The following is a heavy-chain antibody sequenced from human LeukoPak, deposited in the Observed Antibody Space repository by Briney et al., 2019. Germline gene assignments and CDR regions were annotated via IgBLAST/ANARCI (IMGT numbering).Heavy chain of an antibody. CDR2: INPSGGST. CDR1: GYTFTSYY. D-gene: IGHD3-16*01. V-gene: IGHV1-46*01. Sequence: ASVKVSCKASGYTFTSYYMHWVRQAPGQGLEWMGIINPSGGSTSYAQKFQGRVTMTRDTSTSTVYMDLSSLRSEDTAVYYCARLGEAVVDVRHAFDIWGQGTMVTVSS. J-gene: IGHJ3*02. CDR3: ARLGEAVVDVRHAFDI.